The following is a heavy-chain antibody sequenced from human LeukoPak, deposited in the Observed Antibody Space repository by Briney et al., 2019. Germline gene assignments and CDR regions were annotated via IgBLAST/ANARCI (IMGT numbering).Heavy chain of an antibody. CDR3: ARDRFCTTDRCSDY. Sequence: GGSLRLSCAASRFTFSYYWMHWVRQAPGKGLVWVARIRTDGTDTSYADSVKGRFTISRDNAKNTLYLQMNNLRVEDTAVYYCARDRFCTTDRCSDYWGQGTLVTVSS. V-gene: IGHV3-74*01. CDR1: RFTFSYYW. J-gene: IGHJ4*02. D-gene: IGHD2-8*01. CDR2: IRTDGTDT.